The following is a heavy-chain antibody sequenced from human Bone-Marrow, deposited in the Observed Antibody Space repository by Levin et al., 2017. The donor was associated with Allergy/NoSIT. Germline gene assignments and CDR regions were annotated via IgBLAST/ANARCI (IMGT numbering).Heavy chain of an antibody. Sequence: PGGSLRLSCAASGFTFSNYWMSWVRQAPGKGLEWVANIKKDGSDQYYVDSVKGRFTISRDNAKSSLYLQMNSLRAEDTAVEFCARELDDSGSSPMIVHWGQGTLVTVSA. CDR3: ARELDDSGSSPMIVH. CDR1: GFTFSNYW. J-gene: IGHJ4*02. D-gene: IGHD3-22*01. V-gene: IGHV3-7*01. CDR2: IKKDGSDQ.